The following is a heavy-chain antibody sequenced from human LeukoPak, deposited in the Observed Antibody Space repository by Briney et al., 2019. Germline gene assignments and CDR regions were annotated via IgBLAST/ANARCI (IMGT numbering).Heavy chain of an antibody. CDR3: ASDSSGWYQYFQH. D-gene: IGHD6-19*01. CDR2: ISSGSSYI. J-gene: IGHJ1*01. Sequence: GGSLRLSCAASEFTFSSYSMNWVRQAPGKGLAWVSSISSGSSYIYYADSVKGRFTISRDNAKNSLYLQMNSLRAEDTAVYYCASDSSGWYQYFQHWGQGTLVTVSS. V-gene: IGHV3-21*01. CDR1: EFTFSSYS.